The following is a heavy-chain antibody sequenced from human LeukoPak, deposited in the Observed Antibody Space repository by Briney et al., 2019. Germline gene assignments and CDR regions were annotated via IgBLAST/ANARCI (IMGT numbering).Heavy chain of an antibody. J-gene: IGHJ4*02. V-gene: IGHV4-34*01. CDR1: GGSFSGYY. D-gene: IGHD3-22*01. CDR3: ARVSYYDSSGNRGAFDY. Sequence: SETLSLTCAVYGGSFSGYYWSWIRQPPGKGLEWIGEINHSGSTNYNPSLKSRVTISVDRSKNQFSLKLSSVTAADTAVYYCARVSYYDSSGNRGAFDYWGQGTLVTVSS. CDR2: INHSGST.